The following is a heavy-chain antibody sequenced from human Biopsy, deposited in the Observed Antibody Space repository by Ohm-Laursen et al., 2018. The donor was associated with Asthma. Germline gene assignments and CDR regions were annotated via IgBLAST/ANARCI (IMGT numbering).Heavy chain of an antibody. V-gene: IGHV4-61*01. D-gene: IGHD3-10*01. Sequence: GTLSLTCTVSGGSVSTGSYYWSWIRQPPGKGLEWLGYIYYTGSDNYNPSLKSRVTISVDASKNQFSLRLNSVTAADTAVYYCARGPNYHGSGRAPIGMDVWGQGTTVTVSS. CDR3: ARGPNYHGSGRAPIGMDV. CDR2: IYYTGSD. CDR1: GGSVSTGSYY. J-gene: IGHJ6*02.